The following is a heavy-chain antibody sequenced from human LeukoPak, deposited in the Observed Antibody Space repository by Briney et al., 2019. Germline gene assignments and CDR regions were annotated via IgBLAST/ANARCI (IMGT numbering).Heavy chain of an antibody. CDR2: INSDGSST. CDR3: ARESGNRYIVAAGKIDY. V-gene: IGHV3-74*01. D-gene: IGHD6-13*01. Sequence: PGGSLRLSCAASGFTFSSYWMHWVRQAPGKGLVWVSRINSDGSSTSYADSVKGRFTISRNNAKNTLYLQMNSLRAEDTAVYYCARESGNRYIVAAGKIDYRGQGTLVTVSS. J-gene: IGHJ4*02. CDR1: GFTFSSYW.